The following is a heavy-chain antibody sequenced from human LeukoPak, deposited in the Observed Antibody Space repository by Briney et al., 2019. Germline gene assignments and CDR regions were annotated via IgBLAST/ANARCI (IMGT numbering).Heavy chain of an antibody. Sequence: PGGSLRHSCAASGFTFSSYSMNWVRQAPGKGLEWVSSISSSSSYIYYADSVKGRFTISRDNAKNSLYLQMNSLRAEDTAVYYCARDADNCGGDCYPRFDYWGQGTLVTVSS. D-gene: IGHD2-21*02. V-gene: IGHV3-21*01. CDR3: ARDADNCGGDCYPRFDY. CDR1: GFTFSSYS. J-gene: IGHJ4*02. CDR2: ISSSSSYI.